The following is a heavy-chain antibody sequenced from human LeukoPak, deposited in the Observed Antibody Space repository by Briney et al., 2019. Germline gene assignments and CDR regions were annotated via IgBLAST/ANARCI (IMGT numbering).Heavy chain of an antibody. CDR1: GYTFTSYG. Sequence: ASVKVSCKVSGYTFTSYGISWVRQAPGQGLEWMGGIIPIFGTANYAQKFQGRVTITADESTSTAYMELSSLRSEDMAVYYCARLGAYCSSTSCRNWFDPWGQGTLVTVSS. V-gene: IGHV1-69*13. CDR2: IIPIFGTA. J-gene: IGHJ5*02. CDR3: ARLGAYCSSTSCRNWFDP. D-gene: IGHD2-2*01.